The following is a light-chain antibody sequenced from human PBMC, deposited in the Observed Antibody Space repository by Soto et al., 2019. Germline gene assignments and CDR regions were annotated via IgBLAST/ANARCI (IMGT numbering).Light chain of an antibody. Sequence: AIQMTQSPSSLSASVGDRVTITCRASQDIRSALGWYQQKPGKAPKLLISAASSLQGGVPSRFRGSGSGTDFTLTISSLQPEDFATYYCLQDFSYPRTFGQGTKVDIK. CDR1: QDIRSA. V-gene: IGKV1-6*01. CDR2: AAS. J-gene: IGKJ1*01. CDR3: LQDFSYPRT.